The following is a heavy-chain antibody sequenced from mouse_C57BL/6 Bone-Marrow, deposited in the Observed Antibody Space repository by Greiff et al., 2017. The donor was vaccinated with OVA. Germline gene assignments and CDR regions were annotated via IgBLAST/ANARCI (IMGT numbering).Heavy chain of an antibody. D-gene: IGHD1-1*01. Sequence: QVQLQQPGAELVRPGSSVKLSCKASGYTFTSYWMHWVKQRPIQGLEWIGNIDPSDSETHYNQKFKDKATLTVEKSSSTAYMQLSSLTSEDSAVYYCARKSYYYGSNYFDYWGQGTTLTVSS. CDR1: GYTFTSYW. CDR2: IDPSDSET. V-gene: IGHV1-52*01. CDR3: ARKSYYYGSNYFDY. J-gene: IGHJ2*01.